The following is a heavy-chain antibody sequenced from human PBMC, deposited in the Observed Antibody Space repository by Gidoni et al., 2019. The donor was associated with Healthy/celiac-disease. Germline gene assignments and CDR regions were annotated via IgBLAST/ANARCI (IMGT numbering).Heavy chain of an antibody. D-gene: IGHD1-26*01. Sequence: QVQLQQWGAGPLKPPETLSLTCAVYGGSFSGYYWSWIRQPPGKGLEWIGEINHSGSTNYNPSLKSRVTISVDTSKNQFSLKLSSVTAADTAVYYCARVRRWGWDRLYYFDYWGQGTLVTVSS. J-gene: IGHJ4*02. CDR3: ARVRRWGWDRLYYFDY. V-gene: IGHV4-34*01. CDR2: INHSGST. CDR1: GGSFSGYY.